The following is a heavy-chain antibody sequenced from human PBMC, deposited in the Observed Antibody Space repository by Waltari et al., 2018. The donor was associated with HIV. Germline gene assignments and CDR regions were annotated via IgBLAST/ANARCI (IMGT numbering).Heavy chain of an antibody. J-gene: IGHJ6*02. CDR1: GGSFSNA. D-gene: IGHD2-21*01. V-gene: IGHV1-69*12. CDR2: LVPIFGTT. CDR3: AREDVVVSPTTDYYGMDV. Sequence: QVQLVQSGAEVKKPGSSVKVSCKASGGSFSNAISWVRQAPGQGLEWMGGLVPIFGTTDYAQKFQGRVTITADESTNTAYMELSSLRSEDTAVYYCAREDVVVSPTTDYYGMDVWGQGTTVTVSS.